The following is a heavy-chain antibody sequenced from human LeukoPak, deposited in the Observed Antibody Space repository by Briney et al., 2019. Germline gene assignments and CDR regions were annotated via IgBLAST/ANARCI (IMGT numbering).Heavy chain of an antibody. J-gene: IGHJ4*02. CDR3: AKERGALSGHDG. D-gene: IGHD5-12*01. Sequence: GTSLRLSCAASGFTFSSYGMHWVRQAPGKGLEWVTVIGTNKYYADSVKGRFTISRDNSMNMLYLQMDSLRPEDTAVYYCAKERGALSGHDGWGQGTLVTVSS. CDR2: IGTNK. CDR1: GFTFSSYG. V-gene: IGHV3-30*18.